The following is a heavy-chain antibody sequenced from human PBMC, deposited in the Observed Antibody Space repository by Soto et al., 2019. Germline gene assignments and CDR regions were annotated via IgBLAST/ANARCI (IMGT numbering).Heavy chain of an antibody. CDR3: ASQETGIAAAGNNFDL. J-gene: IGHJ2*01. V-gene: IGHV1-69*01. CDR1: GGTFSSYA. CDR2: IIPIFGTA. Sequence: QVQLVQSGAEVKKPGSSVKVSCKASGGTFSSYAISWVRQAPGQGLELMGGIIPIFGTANYAQKFQGRVTITADESTSTAYMELSSLRSEDTAVYYCASQETGIAAAGNNFDLWGRGTLVTVSS. D-gene: IGHD6-13*01.